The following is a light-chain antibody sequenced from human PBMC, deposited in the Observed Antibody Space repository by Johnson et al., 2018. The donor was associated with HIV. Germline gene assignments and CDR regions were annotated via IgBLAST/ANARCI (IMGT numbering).Light chain of an antibody. CDR1: SSNIGNNY. V-gene: IGLV1-51*02. Sequence: QPVLTQPPSVSAAPGQKVTISCSGSSSNIGNNYVSWYQQLPGTAPKLLIYENNKRPSGIPDRFSGSKSGTSATLGIPGLPTGDEADYYCGTWDSSLSVLYVFGTGTKVTVL. J-gene: IGLJ1*01. CDR2: ENN. CDR3: GTWDSSLSVLYV.